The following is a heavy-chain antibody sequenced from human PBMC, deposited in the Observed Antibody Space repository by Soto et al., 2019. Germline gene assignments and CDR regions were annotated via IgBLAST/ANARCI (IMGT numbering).Heavy chain of an antibody. CDR1: GYTFTGYY. CDR2: INPNSGGT. CDR3: ARDKRYYVPGAFDI. J-gene: IGHJ3*02. Sequence: ASVKVSCKASGYTFTGYYMHWVRQASGQGLEWMGWINPNSGGTNYAQKFQGRVTMTRDTSISTAYMELSRLRSDGTAVYYCARDKRYYVPGAFDIWGQGTMVTVSS. D-gene: IGHD3-3*01. V-gene: IGHV1-2*02.